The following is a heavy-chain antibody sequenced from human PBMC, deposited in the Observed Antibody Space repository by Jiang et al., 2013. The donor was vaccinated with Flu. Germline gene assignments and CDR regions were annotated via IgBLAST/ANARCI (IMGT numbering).Heavy chain of an antibody. J-gene: IGHJ4*02. V-gene: IGHV6-1*01. CDR3: AREYSAGWYD. CDR2: TYYRSKWYN. Sequence: WNWIRQSPSRGLEWLGRTYYRSKWYNEYAISVKSRIVINPDTSKNQFSLQLNSVTPEDTAVYYCAREYSAGWYDWGQGTLVTVSS. D-gene: IGHD6-19*01.